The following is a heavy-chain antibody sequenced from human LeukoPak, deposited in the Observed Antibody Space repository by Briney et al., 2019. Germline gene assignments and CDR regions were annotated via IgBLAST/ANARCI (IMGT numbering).Heavy chain of an antibody. CDR1: GFTFSSYA. CDR2: ISGSGGST. D-gene: IGHD1-26*01. Sequence: PGGSLRLSCAASGFTFSSYAMSWVRQAPDKGLEWVSAISGSGGSTYYADSVKGRFTISRDNSKNTLYLQMNSLRAEDTAVYYCAKVGWGYYYGMDVWGQGTTVTVSS. J-gene: IGHJ6*02. V-gene: IGHV3-23*01. CDR3: AKVGWGYYYGMDV.